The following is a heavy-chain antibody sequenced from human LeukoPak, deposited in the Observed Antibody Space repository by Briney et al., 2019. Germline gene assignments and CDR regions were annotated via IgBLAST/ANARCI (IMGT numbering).Heavy chain of an antibody. CDR1: GGSISSGSYY. CDR3: ARGGGRDFWSGYYRPYYYGMDV. CDR2: IYTSGST. D-gene: IGHD3-3*01. J-gene: IGHJ6*02. V-gene: IGHV4-61*02. Sequence: SQTLSLTCTVSGGSISSGSYYWSWIRRPAGKGLEWIGRIYTSGSTNYNPSLKSRVTISVDTSKNQFSLKLSSVTAADTAVYYCARGGGRDFWSGYYRPYYYGMDVWGQGTTVTVSS.